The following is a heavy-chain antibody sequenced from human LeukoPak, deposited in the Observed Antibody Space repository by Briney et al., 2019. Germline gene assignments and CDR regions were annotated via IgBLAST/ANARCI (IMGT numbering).Heavy chain of an antibody. CDR2: ISYDGSNK. CDR3: ARNGYSSSWYRN. Sequence: GGSLRLSCAASGFTFSSYAMHWVRQAPGKGLEWVAVISYDGSNKYYADSVKGRFTISRDNSKNTLYLQMNSLRAEDTAVYYCARNGYSSSWYRNWGQGTLATVSS. V-gene: IGHV3-30-3*01. J-gene: IGHJ4*02. D-gene: IGHD6-13*01. CDR1: GFTFSSYA.